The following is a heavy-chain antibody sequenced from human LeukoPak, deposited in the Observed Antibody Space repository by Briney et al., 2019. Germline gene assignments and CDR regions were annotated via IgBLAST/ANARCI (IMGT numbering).Heavy chain of an antibody. V-gene: IGHV1-2*02. CDR1: GYTFTGYY. J-gene: IGHJ4*02. D-gene: IGHD6-19*01. CDR2: INPNSGGT. Sequence: GASVKVSCKASGYTFTGYYMHWVRQAPGQGLEWMGWINPNSGGTNYAQRFQGRVTMTRDTSISTAYMELSRLRSDDTAVYYCARVAGEYSSGWLGYWGQGTLVTVSS. CDR3: ARVAGEYSSGWLGY.